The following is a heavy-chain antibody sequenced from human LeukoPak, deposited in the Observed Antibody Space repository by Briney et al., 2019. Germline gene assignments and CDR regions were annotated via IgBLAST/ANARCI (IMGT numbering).Heavy chain of an antibody. Sequence: GASVKVSCKVSGDTLTELSMHWVRQAPGKGLEWMGGFDPEDGETIYAQKFQGRVTMTEDTSTDTAYMELSSLRSEDTAVYYCASTSIRTTVVTPSLFYYWGQGTLVTVSS. D-gene: IGHD4-23*01. CDR2: FDPEDGET. CDR1: GDTLTELS. V-gene: IGHV1-24*01. CDR3: ASTSIRTTVVTPSLFYY. J-gene: IGHJ4*02.